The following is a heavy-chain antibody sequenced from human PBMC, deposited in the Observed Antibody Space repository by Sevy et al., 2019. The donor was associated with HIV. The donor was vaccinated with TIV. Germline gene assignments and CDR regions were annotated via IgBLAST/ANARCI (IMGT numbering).Heavy chain of an antibody. J-gene: IGHJ3*02. Sequence: GGSLRLSCAASGFTFRNYVMNWVRQPPGKGLEWVSVISDGGGTTYYADSVKGRFTISRDDSKSTLYLQMNSLRDEDTAVYFCAKRVAGALAAIDIWGQGTMVTVSS. D-gene: IGHD3-10*01. V-gene: IGHV3-23*01. CDR2: ISDGGGTT. CDR3: AKRVAGALAAIDI. CDR1: GFTFRNYV.